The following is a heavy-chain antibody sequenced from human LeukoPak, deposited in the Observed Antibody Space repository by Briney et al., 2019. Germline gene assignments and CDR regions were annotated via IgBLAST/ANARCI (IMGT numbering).Heavy chain of an antibody. Sequence: GGSLRLSCAASGFTFSSYGMHWVRQAPGKGLEWVAAVWYDGSNKYYADSVKGRFTISRDNSKNTLYLQMNSLRAEDTAVYYCARDLYYYDSSLRDYYYYCMDVWGQGTTVTVSS. CDR1: GFTFSSYG. J-gene: IGHJ6*02. CDR3: ARDLYYYDSSLRDYYYYCMDV. D-gene: IGHD3-22*01. V-gene: IGHV3-30*19. CDR2: VWYDGSNK.